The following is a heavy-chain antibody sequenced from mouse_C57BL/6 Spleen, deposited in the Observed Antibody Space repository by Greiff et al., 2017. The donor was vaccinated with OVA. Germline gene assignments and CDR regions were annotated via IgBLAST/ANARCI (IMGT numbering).Heavy chain of an antibody. V-gene: IGHV1-50*01. J-gene: IGHJ1*03. Sequence: VKLMESGAELVKPGASVKLSCKASGYTFTSYWMQWVKQRPGQGLEWIGEIDPSDSYTNYNQKFKGKATLTVDTSSSTAYMQLSSLTSEDSAVYYCARWDGNYEYFEVWGTGTTVTVSS. CDR1: GYTFTSYW. CDR2: IDPSDSYT. CDR3: ARWDGNYEYFEV. D-gene: IGHD2-1*01.